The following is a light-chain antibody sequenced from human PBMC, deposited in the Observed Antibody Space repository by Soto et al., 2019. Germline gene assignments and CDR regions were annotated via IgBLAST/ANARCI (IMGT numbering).Light chain of an antibody. J-gene: IGKJ3*01. CDR3: QQFDTSSIS. V-gene: IGKV3-20*01. CDR1: QTVDSTY. Sequence: EVVLTQSPGTLSLSPGERATLSCRASQTVDSTYLAWYQQKPGQAPRLLIYDSSSRAPGIPDRFSGSGSGTDFTLSISRLEPEDFAVYYCQQFDTSSISVGPGTTVDI. CDR2: DSS.